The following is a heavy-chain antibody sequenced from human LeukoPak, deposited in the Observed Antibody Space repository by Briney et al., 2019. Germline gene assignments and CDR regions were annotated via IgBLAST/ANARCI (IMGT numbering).Heavy chain of an antibody. J-gene: IGHJ3*02. CDR1: GVTFSSYG. Sequence: GGSLRLSCAASGVTFSSYGMHWVRQAPGKGLEWVAFIRYDGSNKYYADSVKGRFTISRDNSKNTLYLQMNSLRAEDTAVYYCAKDGGYSYAKKGAFDIWGQGTMVTVSS. V-gene: IGHV3-30*02. CDR2: IRYDGSNK. CDR3: AKDGGYSYAKKGAFDI. D-gene: IGHD5-18*01.